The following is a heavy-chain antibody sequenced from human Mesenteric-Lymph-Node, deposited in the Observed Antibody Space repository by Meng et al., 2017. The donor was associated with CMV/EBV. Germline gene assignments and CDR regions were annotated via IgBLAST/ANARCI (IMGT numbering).Heavy chain of an antibody. Sequence: GESLKISCAASGFTFSTYWMHWVRQAPGKGLVWVSRINSDGSSTNYADSVKGRFTISRDNAKNTLYLQMNSLRAEDTAVYYCARGTSTSAGYWGQGTLVTSPQ. V-gene: IGHV3-74*01. D-gene: IGHD2-2*01. CDR2: INSDGSST. CDR3: ARGTSTSAGY. J-gene: IGHJ4*02. CDR1: GFTFSTYW.